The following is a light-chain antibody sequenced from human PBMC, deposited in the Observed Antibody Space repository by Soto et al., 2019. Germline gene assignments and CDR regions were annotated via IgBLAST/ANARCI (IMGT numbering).Light chain of an antibody. Sequence: EILMTQSPATLSVSPGERATLYCRASQSVSSNLAWYQHKPGQAPRFLIYGASTRATGVPARFSGSGSGTEFTLTISSLQSEDFAIYYCQPHNSWPLFTFGQGTKL. CDR2: GAS. J-gene: IGKJ2*01. CDR3: QPHNSWPLFT. CDR1: QSVSSN. V-gene: IGKV3-15*01.